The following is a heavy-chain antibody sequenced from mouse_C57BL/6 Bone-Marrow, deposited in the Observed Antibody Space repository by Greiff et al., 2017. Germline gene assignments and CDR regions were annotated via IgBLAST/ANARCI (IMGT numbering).Heavy chain of an antibody. CDR2: INPSTGGT. J-gene: IGHJ2*01. CDR1: GYSFTGYY. CDR3: ARGDYFDY. V-gene: IGHV1-42*01. Sequence: EVQLQQSGPELVKPGASVKISCKASGYSFTGYYMNWVKQSPEKSLEWIGEINPSTGGTTYNQKFKAKATLTVDKSYSTAYMQLKSLTSEDSAVYYCARGDYFDYWGQGTTLTVSS.